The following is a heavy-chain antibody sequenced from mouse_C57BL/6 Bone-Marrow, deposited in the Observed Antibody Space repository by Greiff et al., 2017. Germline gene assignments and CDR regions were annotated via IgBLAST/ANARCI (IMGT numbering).Heavy chain of an antibody. CDR3: ARQGLYGASYWYFDV. D-gene: IGHD1-1*01. J-gene: IGHJ1*03. CDR1: GFTFSSYG. V-gene: IGHV5-6*01. Sequence: EVQLVESGGDLVKPGGSLKLSCAASGFTFSSYGMSWVRQTPDKRLEWVATISSGGSYTYYPDSVKGRFTISRDNAKNTLYLQMSSLKSEDTAMYYCARQGLYGASYWYFDVWGTGTTVTVSS. CDR2: ISSGGSYT.